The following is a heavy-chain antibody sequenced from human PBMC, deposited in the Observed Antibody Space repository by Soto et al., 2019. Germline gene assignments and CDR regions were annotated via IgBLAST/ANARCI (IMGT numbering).Heavy chain of an antibody. CDR3: VKDDGGYPSTAPH. CDR2: ISGSGDRT. V-gene: IGHV3-23*01. Sequence: EVQLLESGGGLFQPGGSLRLSCAASEIPISNNPMSGAPQAPGKGLDWVSGISGSGDRTYYADSAKGRFTISKDISRNSLSLQLDSLGVEDTAVYFCVKDDGGYPSTAPHWGQGTLVTVSS. CDR1: EIPISNNP. D-gene: IGHD3-22*01. J-gene: IGHJ4*02.